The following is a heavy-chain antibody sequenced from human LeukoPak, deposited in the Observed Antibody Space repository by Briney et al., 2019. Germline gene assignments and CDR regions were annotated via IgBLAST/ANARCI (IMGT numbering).Heavy chain of an antibody. CDR3: AGALTMGYYFGY. CDR2: ISGHGNAV. V-gene: IGHV3-48*03. J-gene: IGHJ4*02. D-gene: IGHD3-10*01. Sequence: GGSLRLSCAASGFTFTSLEMAWARQAPGKGLEWLSYISGHGNAVFYADSVKGRFTISRDNAKNSVYLQMNGLRAEDTAIYFCAGALTMGYYFGYWGQGTLVTVSS. CDR1: GFTFTSLE.